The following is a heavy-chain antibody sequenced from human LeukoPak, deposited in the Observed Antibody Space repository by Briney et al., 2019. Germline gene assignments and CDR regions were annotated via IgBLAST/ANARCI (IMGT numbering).Heavy chain of an antibody. V-gene: IGHV4-39*07. Sequence: PSETLSLTCTVSGGSISSSSYYWGWIRQPPGKGLEWIGSIYYSGSTYYNPSLKSRVTMSVDTSKNQFSLKLSSVTAADTAVYYCAREVYYGSGSHYYYYYMDVWGKGTTVTVSS. CDR3: AREVYYGSGSHYYYYYMDV. CDR2: IYYSGST. D-gene: IGHD3-10*01. J-gene: IGHJ6*03. CDR1: GGSISSSSYY.